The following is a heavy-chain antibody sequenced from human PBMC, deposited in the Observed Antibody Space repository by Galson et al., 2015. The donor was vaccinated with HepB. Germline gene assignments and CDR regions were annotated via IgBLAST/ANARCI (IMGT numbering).Heavy chain of an antibody. Sequence: SVKVSCKASGYSFTSHDINWVRQATGQGLEWMGWMNPNSGNTDYAQKFQGRVTMTRNTSINTAYMELSSLRSEDTAVYYCARGPRAGYYYYYMDVRGKGTTVTVSS. CDR3: ARGPRAGYYYYYMDV. CDR2: MNPNSGNT. CDR1: GYSFTSHD. J-gene: IGHJ6*03. V-gene: IGHV1-8*01.